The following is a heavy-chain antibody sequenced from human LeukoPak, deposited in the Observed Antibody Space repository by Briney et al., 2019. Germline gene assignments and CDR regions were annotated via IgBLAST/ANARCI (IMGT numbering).Heavy chain of an antibody. Sequence: SETLSLTCTVSGDSITSCYWSWVRQPPGKGLEWIGYIHYSGSTNYNPSLKSRVPISVVTSKNQFSLKLSSVTAADTAVYYCARSRSSSWWFAFDIWGQGTMVTLSS. CDR2: IHYSGST. J-gene: IGHJ3*02. CDR1: GDSITSCY. D-gene: IGHD6-13*01. CDR3: ARSRSSSWWFAFDI. V-gene: IGHV4-59*01.